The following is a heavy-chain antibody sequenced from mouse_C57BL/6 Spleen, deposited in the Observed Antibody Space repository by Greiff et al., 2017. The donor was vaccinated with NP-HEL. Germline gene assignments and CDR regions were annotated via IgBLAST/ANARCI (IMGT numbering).Heavy chain of an antibody. V-gene: IGHV1-76*01. J-gene: IGHJ2*01. D-gene: IGHD1-1*01. CDR3: ARYGNQAYFDY. CDR2: IYPGSGNT. CDR1: GYTFTDYY. Sequence: QVQLKQSGAELVRPGASVKLSCKASGYTFTDYYINWVKQRPGQGLEWIARIYPGSGNTYYNEKFKGKATLTAEKSSSTAYMQLSSLTSEDSAVYFCARYGNQAYFDYWGQGTTLTVSS.